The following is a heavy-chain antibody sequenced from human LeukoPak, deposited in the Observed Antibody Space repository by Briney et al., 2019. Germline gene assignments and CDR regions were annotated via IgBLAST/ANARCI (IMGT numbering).Heavy chain of an antibody. D-gene: IGHD3-22*01. Sequence: GGSLRLSCAASGFTFSSYAMNWVRQAPGKGLEWVSTISGSGGSTFYADSVKGRFTLSRDNSKNTLYLQMSSLRADDTAVYYCAKHRDNGDSSGYHDFDFWGQGTLVTVSS. V-gene: IGHV3-23*01. CDR1: GFTFSSYA. J-gene: IGHJ4*02. CDR3: AKHRDNGDSSGYHDFDF. CDR2: ISGSGGST.